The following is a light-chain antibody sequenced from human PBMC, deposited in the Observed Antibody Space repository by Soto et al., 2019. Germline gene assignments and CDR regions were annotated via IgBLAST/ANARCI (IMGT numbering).Light chain of an antibody. CDR1: QSISTW. Sequence: DIQMTQSPSTLSASVGDRVTITCRASQSISTWLAWYQLKPGKAPNLLIYKASNLESGVPSRFSGSGSGTEFTLTISGLQRDDFATYYCQQYETYYTFGQGTKLEIK. CDR2: KAS. CDR3: QQYETYYT. V-gene: IGKV1-5*03. J-gene: IGKJ2*01.